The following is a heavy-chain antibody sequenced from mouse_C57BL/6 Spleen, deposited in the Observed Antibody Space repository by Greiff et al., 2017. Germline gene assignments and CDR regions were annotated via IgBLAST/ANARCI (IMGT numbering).Heavy chain of an antibody. Sequence: EVKLVESGPELVKPGASVKISCKASGYSFTGYYMNWVKQSPEKSLEWIGEINPSTGGTTYNQKFKAKATLTVDKASSTAYLQLKSLTSEDSAVYYCARRWLHAMDYWGQGTSVTVSS. CDR1: GYSFTGYY. V-gene: IGHV1-42*01. J-gene: IGHJ4*01. CDR3: ARRWLHAMDY. D-gene: IGHD2-2*01. CDR2: INPSTGGT.